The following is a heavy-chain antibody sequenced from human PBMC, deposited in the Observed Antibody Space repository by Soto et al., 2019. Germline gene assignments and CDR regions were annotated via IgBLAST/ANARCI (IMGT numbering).Heavy chain of an antibody. J-gene: IGHJ4*02. CDR3: ARDQETPEGYYFDY. Sequence: SGGSLRLSCAASGFTFSSYSMNWVRQAPGKGLEWVSSISSSSSYIYYADSVKGRFTISRDNAKNSLYLQMNSLRAEDTAVYYCARDQETPEGYYFDYWGQGTLVTVSS. CDR1: GFTFSSYS. CDR2: ISSSSSYI. V-gene: IGHV3-21*01.